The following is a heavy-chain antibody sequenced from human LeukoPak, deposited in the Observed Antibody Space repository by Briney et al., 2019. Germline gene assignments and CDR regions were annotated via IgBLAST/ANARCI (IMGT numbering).Heavy chain of an antibody. CDR3: ARGGRPDY. CDR1: GVSLSSHG. CDR2: IKEDGREK. V-gene: IGHV3-7*01. J-gene: IGHJ4*02. D-gene: IGHD3-10*01. Sequence: PGRSLRLSCGVSGVSLSSHGMHWVRQAPGKGLECVANIKEDGREKYYVDSVKGRFTISRDNAKNSLYLQMSSLRAEDTAVYYCARGGRPDYWGQGTLVTVSS.